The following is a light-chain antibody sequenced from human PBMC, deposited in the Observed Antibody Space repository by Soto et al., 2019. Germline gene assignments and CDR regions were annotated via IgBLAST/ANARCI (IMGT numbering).Light chain of an antibody. CDR2: GAS. Sequence: EIVMTQSPATLSVSPGESATLSCRASQSVSSNLAWYQQKPGQAPRLLIYGASTRATGIPARFSCSGSGTEFTLTISSLQSEDFAVYYCQQYNNWPYNFGQGTKLEIK. CDR3: QQYNNWPYN. J-gene: IGKJ2*01. V-gene: IGKV3-15*01. CDR1: QSVSSN.